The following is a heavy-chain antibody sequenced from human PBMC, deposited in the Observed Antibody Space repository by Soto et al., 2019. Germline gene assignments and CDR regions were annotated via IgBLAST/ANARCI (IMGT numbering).Heavy chain of an antibody. J-gene: IGHJ4*02. CDR2: ISVSATIT. V-gene: IGHV3-23*01. D-gene: IGHD4-17*01. Sequence: EVQLLESGGGLVQPGGSLSLSCAASGFTFSSYAMTWVRQAPGKGPEWVSVISVSATITYYADSVKARFTISRDNSKNTLYQQMNSLRVEDTAVYYCAKDLKTTVVRAYDYWGQGTLVTVSS. CDR3: AKDLKTTVVRAYDY. CDR1: GFTFSSYA.